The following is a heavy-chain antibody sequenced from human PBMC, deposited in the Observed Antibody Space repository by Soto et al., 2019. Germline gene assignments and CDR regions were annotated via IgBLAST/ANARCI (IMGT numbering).Heavy chain of an antibody. D-gene: IGHD6-6*01. V-gene: IGHV2-5*02. CDR2: IYWDDDK. J-gene: IGHJ4*02. Sequence: GSGPTLVNPTQTLTLTCTFSGFSLSTSGVGVGWIRQSPGKALEWLALIYWDDDKRYRPSLKNRLTITRDTSKNQVVLTMTNMDPVDTSTYYCAQMKAARPPDIFDYWGQGTLVTVSS. CDR3: AQMKAARPPDIFDY. CDR1: GFSLSTSGVG.